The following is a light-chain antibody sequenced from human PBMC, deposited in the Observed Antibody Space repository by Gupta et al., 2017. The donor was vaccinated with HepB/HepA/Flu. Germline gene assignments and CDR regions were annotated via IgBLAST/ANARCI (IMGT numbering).Light chain of an antibody. CDR3: QQYKNGPRT. J-gene: IGKJ1*01. Sequence: DIVMTQSPATLSVSPGERATLSCRASESISSNLAWYQQKPGQAPRLLIYGASTRATGIPARFSGSGSGTECTLTISSLKSEDCAVYYCQQYKNGPRTFGQGTXVEIK. CDR2: GAS. CDR1: ESISSN. V-gene: IGKV3-15*01.